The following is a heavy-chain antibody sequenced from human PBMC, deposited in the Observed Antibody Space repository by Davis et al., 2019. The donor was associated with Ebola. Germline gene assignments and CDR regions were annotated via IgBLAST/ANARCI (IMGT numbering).Heavy chain of an antibody. CDR3: ARAVGPCSTSSCLTWFDP. CDR2: IHHRGNT. J-gene: IGHJ5*02. CDR1: GYSITRSDW. V-gene: IGHV4-28*06. Sequence: SETLSLTCTVSGYSITRSDWWGCIRQSPGKVLEWIGYIHHRGNTKDNPSLQSRLTMSVDTSKNQFSLNLKSVTAFDSAIYYCARAVGPCSTSSCLTWFDPWGQGIVVTVSS. D-gene: IGHD2-2*01.